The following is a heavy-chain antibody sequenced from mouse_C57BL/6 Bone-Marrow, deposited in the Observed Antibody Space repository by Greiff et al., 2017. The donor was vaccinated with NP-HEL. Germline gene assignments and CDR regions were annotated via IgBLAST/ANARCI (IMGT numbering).Heavy chain of an antibody. J-gene: IGHJ1*03. D-gene: IGHD4-1*01. CDR2: ISSGGDYI. CDR1: GFTFSSYA. V-gene: IGHV5-9-1*02. CDR3: TRDRNWAYWYFDV. Sequence: EVHLVESGEGLVKPGGSLKLSCAASGFTFSSYAMSWVRQTPEKRLEWVAYISSGGDYIYYADTVKGRFTISRDNARNTLYLQMSSLKSEDTAMYYCTRDRNWAYWYFDVWGTGTTVTVSS.